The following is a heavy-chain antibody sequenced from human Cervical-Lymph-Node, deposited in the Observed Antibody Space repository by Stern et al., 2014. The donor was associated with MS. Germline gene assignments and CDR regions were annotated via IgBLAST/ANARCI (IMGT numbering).Heavy chain of an antibody. CDR2: IYPGDSDT. CDR1: GYSFSSYW. CDR3: ARFTTGSFYYFDL. D-gene: IGHD3-22*01. V-gene: IGHV5-51*01. J-gene: IGHJ2*01. Sequence: VQLVQSGAEMKKPGESLRISCKGTGYSFSSYWIGWVRQMPGKCLEWKGIIYPGDSDTRYSPSFQGQVTISADKSIRTAYLQWSSLKASDTAMYYCARFTTGSFYYFDLWGRGTPVTVSS.